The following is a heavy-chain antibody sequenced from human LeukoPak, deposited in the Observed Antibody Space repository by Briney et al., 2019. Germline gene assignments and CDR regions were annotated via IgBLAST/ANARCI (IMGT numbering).Heavy chain of an antibody. V-gene: IGHV3-15*01. CDR2: IKSKTDGGTA. J-gene: IGHJ4*02. Sequence: PGGSLRLSCAASGFTFTNAWMSWVRQAPGKGLEWVGRIKSKTDGGTADYAAPVKGRFTISRDGSKNTLYLQMNSLKTEDTAVYYCTKYYYDSSGYLYYFDYWGQGTLVTVSS. CDR1: GFTFTNAW. D-gene: IGHD3-22*01. CDR3: TKYYYDSSGYLYYFDY.